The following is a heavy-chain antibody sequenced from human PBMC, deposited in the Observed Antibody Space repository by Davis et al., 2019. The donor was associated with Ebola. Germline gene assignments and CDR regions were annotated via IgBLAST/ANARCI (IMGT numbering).Heavy chain of an antibody. D-gene: IGHD3-10*01. V-gene: IGHV1-8*02. J-gene: IGHJ4*02. CDR2: MNPYSGNT. Sequence: AASVKVSCKASGYTFTSYGINWVRQASGQGLEWMGWMNPYSGNTGYVEKFKGRVTMTRNPSISTAYMELSRLRIDDTAVYYCARGYGPKCRGGTCVNDSWGQGTLVIVSS. CDR3: ARGYGPKCRGGTCVNDS. CDR1: GYTFTSYG.